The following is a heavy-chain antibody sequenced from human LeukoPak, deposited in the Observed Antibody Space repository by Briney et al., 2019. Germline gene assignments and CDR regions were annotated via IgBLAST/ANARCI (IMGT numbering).Heavy chain of an antibody. CDR3: ARQRRNGGIAASNDAFDI. Sequence: GESLKISCKGSGYSFTSYWIGWVRQMPGKGLEWMGIIYPSDSDTRYSPSFQGQVTISADKSISTAYLQWSSLKASDAAMYYCARQRRNGGIAASNDAFDIWGQGTMVTVSS. CDR2: IYPSDSDT. J-gene: IGHJ3*02. V-gene: IGHV5-51*01. D-gene: IGHD6-13*01. CDR1: GYSFTSYW.